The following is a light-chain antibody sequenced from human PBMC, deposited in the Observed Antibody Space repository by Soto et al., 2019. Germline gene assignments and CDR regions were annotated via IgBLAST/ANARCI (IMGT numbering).Light chain of an antibody. J-gene: IGLJ3*02. CDR2: RNI. Sequence: QSVLTHPPSVSGTPGQTVTISCSGSSSNIGTNYVYWYQQLPGRAPKLLIYRNIQRPSGVPDRFSGSESGSSASLAISGLRSEDEADYYCAAWDDSLGGLFGGGTKLTVL. V-gene: IGLV1-47*01. CDR3: AAWDDSLGGL. CDR1: SSNIGTNY.